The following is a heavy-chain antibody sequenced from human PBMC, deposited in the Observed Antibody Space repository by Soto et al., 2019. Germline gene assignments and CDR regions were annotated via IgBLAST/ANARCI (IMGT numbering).Heavy chain of an antibody. CDR2: ISSSGTTL. J-gene: IGHJ6*02. CDR1: GFTFSDYY. CDR3: ARGIAAIPLHGMDV. Sequence: GGSLRLSCAASGFTFSDYYLNWIRQAPGKGLEWISYISSSGTTLKYADSVNGRFTISRDNAKNSLYLQMNSLRAEDTAVYYCARGIAAIPLHGMDVWGQGTTVTVYS. D-gene: IGHD6-13*01. V-gene: IGHV3-11*01.